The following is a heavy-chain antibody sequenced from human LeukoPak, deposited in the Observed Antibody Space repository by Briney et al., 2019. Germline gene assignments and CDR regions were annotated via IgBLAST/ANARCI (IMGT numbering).Heavy chain of an antibody. D-gene: IGHD2-2*01. J-gene: IGHJ5*02. CDR1: VYTFTGYY. CDR2: IIPILGIA. V-gene: IGHV1-69*04. Sequence: SVKVSCKASVYTFTGYYIHWVRQAPGQGLEWVGRIIPILGIAKYAQKFQGRVTITADKSTSTAYMELRSLRSEDTAVYYCARDWGGYCSSTSCYSNWFDPWGQGTLVTVSS. CDR3: ARDWGGYCSSTSCYSNWFDP.